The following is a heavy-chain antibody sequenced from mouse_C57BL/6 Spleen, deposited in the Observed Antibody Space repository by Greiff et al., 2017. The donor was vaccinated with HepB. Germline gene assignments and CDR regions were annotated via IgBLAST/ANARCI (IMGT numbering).Heavy chain of an antibody. CDR3: ARGLYYYGSRGYFDV. J-gene: IGHJ1*03. CDR2: IYWDDDK. V-gene: IGHV8-12*01. Sequence: QVTLKVSGPGILQSSQTLSLTCSFSGFSLSTSGMGVSWIRQPSEKGLEWLAHIYWDDDKRYNPSLKSRLTISKDTSRNQVFLKITSVDTADTATYYCARGLYYYGSRGYFDVWGTGTTVTVSS. CDR1: GFSLSTSGMG. D-gene: IGHD1-1*01.